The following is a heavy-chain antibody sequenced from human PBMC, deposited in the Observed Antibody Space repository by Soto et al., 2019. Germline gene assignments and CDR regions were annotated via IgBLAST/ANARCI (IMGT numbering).Heavy chain of an antibody. J-gene: IGHJ6*02. D-gene: IGHD2-15*01. CDR1: GGSVSSGSHY. CDR3: ARDRVRYCSGGSCSIWNDKFYYGMDV. CDR2: IYYSGST. Sequence: QVQLQESGPGLVRPSETLSLTCTVSGGSVSSGSHYWSWIRQPPGKGLEWIGYIYYSGSTNYNPPLKSRVTISVDTSKNQFSLKLISVTAADTAVYYCARDRVRYCSGGSCSIWNDKFYYGMDVWGQGTTVTVSS. V-gene: IGHV4-61*01.